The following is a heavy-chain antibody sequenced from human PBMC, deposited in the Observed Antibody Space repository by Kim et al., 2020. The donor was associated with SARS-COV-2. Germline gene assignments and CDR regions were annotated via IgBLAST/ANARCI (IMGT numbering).Heavy chain of an antibody. CDR2: INDDGGQT. CDR1: GFTFSKQW. Sequence: GGSLRLSCAASGFTFSKQWMTWVRQAPGKGLEWVANINDDGGQTYYVDSVKGRFTISRDNSKSSLSLHMNSLRVEDTAVYYCAKWGSSWGLDYWGQGTL. D-gene: IGHD6-13*01. J-gene: IGHJ4*02. V-gene: IGHV3-7*05. CDR3: AKWGSSWGLDY.